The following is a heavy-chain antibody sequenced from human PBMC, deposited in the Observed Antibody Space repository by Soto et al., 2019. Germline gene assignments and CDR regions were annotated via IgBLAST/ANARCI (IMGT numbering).Heavy chain of an antibody. CDR1: GYTFTSYD. CDR3: ASGYGDYPYYYYYYMDV. J-gene: IGHJ6*03. V-gene: IGHV1-8*01. D-gene: IGHD4-17*01. Sequence: QVQLVQSGAEVKKPGASVKVSCKASGYTFTSYDINWVRQATGQGLEWMGWMNPNSGNTGYAQKFQGRVTMTRNTSISTAYKELSSLRSEDTAVYYCASGYGDYPYYYYYYMDVWGKGTTVTVSS. CDR2: MNPNSGNT.